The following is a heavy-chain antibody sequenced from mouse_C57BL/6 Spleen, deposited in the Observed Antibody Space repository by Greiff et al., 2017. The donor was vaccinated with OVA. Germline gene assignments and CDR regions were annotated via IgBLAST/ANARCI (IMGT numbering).Heavy chain of an antibody. Sequence: DVKLQESGGDLVKPGGSLKLSCAASGFTFSSYGMSWVRQTPDKRLEWVATISSGGSYTYYPDSVKGRFTISRDNAKNTLYLQMSSLKSEDTAMYYCAREGFDVWGTGTTVTVSS. J-gene: IGHJ1*03. CDR1: GFTFSSYG. CDR3: AREGFDV. V-gene: IGHV5-6*02. CDR2: ISSGGSYT.